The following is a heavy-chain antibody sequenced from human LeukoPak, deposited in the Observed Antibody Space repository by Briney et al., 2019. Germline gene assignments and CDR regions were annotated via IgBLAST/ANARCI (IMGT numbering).Heavy chain of an antibody. CDR2: ISGSGGST. Sequence: PSETLSLTCTVSGSSISSGYYWGWIRQPPGKGLEWVSAISGSGGSTYYADSVKGRFTISRDNSKNTLYLQMNSLRAEDTAVYYCAKAQNTVAGSDYWGQGTLVTVSS. CDR3: AKAQNTVAGSDY. J-gene: IGHJ4*02. CDR1: GSSISSGYY. V-gene: IGHV3-23*01. D-gene: IGHD2-15*01.